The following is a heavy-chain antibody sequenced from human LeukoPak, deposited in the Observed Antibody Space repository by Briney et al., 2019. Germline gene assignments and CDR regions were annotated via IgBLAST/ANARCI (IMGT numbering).Heavy chain of an antibody. J-gene: IGHJ3*02. CDR3: ARDRYAWSYAFDI. Sequence: GGSLRLSCAASWFTVSSNYMSWVRQAPGKGLGWVSVICSAGRRYYANFVKGRFTIIRDNHKKMLYLQMNRLRAEDTAVYYCARDRYAWSYAFDIWGQGKMVTVSS. CDR1: WFTVSSNY. V-gene: IGHV3-53*01. CDR2: ICSAGRR. D-gene: IGHD1-1*01.